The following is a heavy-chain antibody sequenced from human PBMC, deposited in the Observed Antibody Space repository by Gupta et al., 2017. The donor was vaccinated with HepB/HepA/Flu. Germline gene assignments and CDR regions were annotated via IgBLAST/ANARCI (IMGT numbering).Heavy chain of an antibody. CDR1: GYTFTTYW. Sequence: EVQLVQSGAEVKTPGESLKISCKASGYTFTTYWIGWVRQMPGKGLEWMGIIYPGDSDTRYSPSFQGQVTSSADKSISTAFLQWSSLRASDTAMYFCARQENYCTSGTCYSLLFDYWGQGTLVTVSS. D-gene: IGHD2-15*01. J-gene: IGHJ4*02. CDR3: ARQENYCTSGTCYSLLFDY. CDR2: IYPGDSDT. V-gene: IGHV5-51*01.